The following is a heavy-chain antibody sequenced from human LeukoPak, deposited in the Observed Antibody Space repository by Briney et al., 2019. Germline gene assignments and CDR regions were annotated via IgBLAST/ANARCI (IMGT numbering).Heavy chain of an antibody. J-gene: IGHJ1*01. CDR3: AREASGSYFHH. CDR2: LHSGGST. Sequence: GGSLRLSCAASGFIVSNNYMSWVRQAPGKGLEWVSVLHSGGSTYYADSVKGRFTISRDNSKNTVYLQMNRLRAEDTAVYYCAREASGSYFHHWGQGTLVTVSS. D-gene: IGHD1-26*01. CDR1: GFIVSNNY. V-gene: IGHV3-53*01.